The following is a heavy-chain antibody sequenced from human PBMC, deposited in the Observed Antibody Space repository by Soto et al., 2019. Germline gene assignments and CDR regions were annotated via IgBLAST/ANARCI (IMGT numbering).Heavy chain of an antibody. Sequence: QVTVKESGPVLVKPTETLTLTCTVSGFSLSNAGLGVSWIRQPPGKALEWLANIFSNDEKSYSTSLKSRLTISKDTSKSQVVLIMTNMDPVATATYYCASEYSSSWYWFDPWGQGTLVTVSS. J-gene: IGHJ5*02. V-gene: IGHV2-26*01. CDR1: GFSLSNAGLG. CDR2: IFSNDEK. CDR3: ASEYSSSWYWFDP. D-gene: IGHD6-13*01.